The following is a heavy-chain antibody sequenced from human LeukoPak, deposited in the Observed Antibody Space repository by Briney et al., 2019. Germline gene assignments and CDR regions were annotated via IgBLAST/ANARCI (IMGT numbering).Heavy chain of an antibody. D-gene: IGHD4-17*01. CDR3: AKLGGVGYGDSSDS. V-gene: IGHV4-39*01. CDR1: GGSISSSSYY. CDR2: IHYSGAT. Sequence: SETLSLTCTVSGGSISSSSYYWGWIRQPPGKGLEWIGSIHYSGATYYSPSLRSRVTISVDTSKNQFSLKLSSVTAADTAVYYRAKLGGVGYGDSSDSWGQGTLVTVSS. J-gene: IGHJ4*02.